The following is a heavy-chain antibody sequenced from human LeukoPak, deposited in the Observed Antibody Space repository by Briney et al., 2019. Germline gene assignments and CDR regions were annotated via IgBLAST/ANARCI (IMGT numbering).Heavy chain of an antibody. CDR2: INPNSGGT. J-gene: IGHJ4*02. CDR1: GYTFTGYY. D-gene: IGHD3-10*01. V-gene: IGHV1-2*02. CDR3: ARDLTMVRGVTTPLTFDY. Sequence: ASVKVSCKASGYTFTGYYMHWVRQAPGQGLEWMGWINPNSGGTNYAQKFQGRVTMTRDTSISTAYMELSRLRSDDTAVYYCARDLTMVRGVTTPLTFDYWGQGTRVTVSS.